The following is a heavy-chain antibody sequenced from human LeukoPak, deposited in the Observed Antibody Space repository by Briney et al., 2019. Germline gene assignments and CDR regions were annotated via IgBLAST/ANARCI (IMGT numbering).Heavy chain of an antibody. D-gene: IGHD3-16*02. CDR3: ARDQYDSVWGSHRPYFDY. Sequence: ASVKVSCKASGYTFSSYGISWVRQAPGQGLEWMGWISAHNGNPEYAQKFQGRVIMTTDTFTSTAYMELRSLRSDDTAVYYCARDQYDSVWGSHRPYFDYWGQGTLVTVSS. CDR1: GYTFSSYG. J-gene: IGHJ4*02. CDR2: ISAHNGNP. V-gene: IGHV1-18*01.